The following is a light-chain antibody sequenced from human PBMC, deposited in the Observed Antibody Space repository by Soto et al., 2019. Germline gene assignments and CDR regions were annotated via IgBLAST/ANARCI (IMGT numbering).Light chain of an antibody. Sequence: QSALTQPASVSGSPGQSITISCTGTSSDVGGYNYVSWYQQHPGKAPKLMIYDVSNRPSGVPNRFSGSKSATAPSLTISGLQAEDWAEYYGSSCTSSSTVVFGGGTKVTVL. J-gene: IGLJ2*01. CDR2: DVS. CDR3: SSCTSSSTVV. CDR1: SSDVGGYNY. V-gene: IGLV2-14*01.